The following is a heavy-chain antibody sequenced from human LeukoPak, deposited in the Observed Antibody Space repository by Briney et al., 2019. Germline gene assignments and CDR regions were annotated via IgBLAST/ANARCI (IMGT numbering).Heavy chain of an antibody. Sequence: SETLSLTCTVSGGSISSGDYYWSWIRQPPGKGLEWIGRIYTSGSTNYNPSLKSRVTMSVDTSKNQFSLKLSSVTAADTAVYYCASCSSTSCYHGGVDYWGQGTLVTVSS. CDR2: IYTSGST. D-gene: IGHD2-2*01. CDR3: ASCSSTSCYHGGVDY. V-gene: IGHV4-61*02. J-gene: IGHJ4*02. CDR1: GGSISSGDYY.